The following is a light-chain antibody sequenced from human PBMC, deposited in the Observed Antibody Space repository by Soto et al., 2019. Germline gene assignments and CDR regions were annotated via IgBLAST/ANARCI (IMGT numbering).Light chain of an antibody. Sequence: DIQMTQSPSTLSASVGDRVTITFRASQSISSWLAWYQQKPGKAPKLLIYKASSLESGVPSRFSGSGSGTEFTLTISSLQPDDFATYYCQHYNYYSPWTFGQGTKVDI. J-gene: IGKJ1*01. CDR3: QHYNYYSPWT. V-gene: IGKV1-5*03. CDR1: QSISSW. CDR2: KAS.